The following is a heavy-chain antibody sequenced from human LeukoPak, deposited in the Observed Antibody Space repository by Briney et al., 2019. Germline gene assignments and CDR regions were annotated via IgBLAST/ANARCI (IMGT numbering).Heavy chain of an antibody. CDR2: IRSKAYGGTT. D-gene: IGHD1-26*01. CDR3: TRDLKGAVGY. V-gene: IGHV3-49*04. Sequence: PGGSLRLSCAASGFTFSSYWMSWVRQAPGKGLEWVGFIRSKAYGGTTEYAASVKGRFTISRDDSKSIAYLQMNSLKTEDTAVYYCTRDLKGAVGYWGQGTLVTVSS. CDR1: GFTFSSYW. J-gene: IGHJ4*02.